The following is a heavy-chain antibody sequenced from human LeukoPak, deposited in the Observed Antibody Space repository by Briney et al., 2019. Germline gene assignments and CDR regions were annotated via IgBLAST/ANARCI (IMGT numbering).Heavy chain of an antibody. V-gene: IGHV1-69*10. CDR1: GGTFSSYA. CDR3: ARLYFDRLVIGDTFDM. CDR2: IIPILGIA. J-gene: IGHJ3*02. Sequence: GASVKVSCKASGGTFSSYAISWVRQAPGQGLEWMGGIIPILGIANYAQEFQGRVTITADKSTGTAYMELRSLRSEDTALYYCARLYFDRLVIGDTFDMWGQGTMVSVSS. D-gene: IGHD3-9*01.